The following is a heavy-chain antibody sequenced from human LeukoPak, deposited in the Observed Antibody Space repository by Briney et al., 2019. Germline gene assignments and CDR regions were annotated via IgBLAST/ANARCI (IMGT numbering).Heavy chain of an antibody. J-gene: IGHJ4*02. CDR3: ARATYRLRGRGAAAGANRNYFDY. CDR2: VNHSGTT. V-gene: IGHV4-34*01. D-gene: IGHD6-13*01. CDR1: GGSFNIYY. Sequence: PSETLSLTCAVYGGSFNIYYWTWIRQPPGKGLEWIGEVNHSGTTNYTPSLKSRVTISVDTSKNQFSLKLSSVTAADTAVYYCARATYRLRGRGAAAGANRNYFDYWGQGTLVTVSS.